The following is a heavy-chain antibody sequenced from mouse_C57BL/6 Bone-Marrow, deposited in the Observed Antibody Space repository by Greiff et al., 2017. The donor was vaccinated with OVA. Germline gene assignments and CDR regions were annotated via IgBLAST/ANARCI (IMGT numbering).Heavy chain of an antibody. CDR3: ARQSSSFPYFDV. V-gene: IGHV1-76*01. Sequence: VQLQQSGAELVRPGASVKLSCKASGYTFTDYYINWVKQRPGQGLEWIARIYPGSGNTYYNEKFKGKATLTAEKSSSTAYMQLSSLTSEDSAVYFCARQSSSFPYFDVWGTGTTVTVSS. J-gene: IGHJ1*03. CDR2: IYPGSGNT. D-gene: IGHD1-3*01. CDR1: GYTFTDYY.